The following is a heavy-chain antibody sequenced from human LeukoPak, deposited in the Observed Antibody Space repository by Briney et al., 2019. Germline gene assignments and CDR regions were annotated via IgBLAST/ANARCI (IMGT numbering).Heavy chain of an antibody. CDR2: IYYSGST. CDR3: AAVHYYGSGA. D-gene: IGHD3-10*01. J-gene: IGHJ4*02. Sequence: SETLSLTCTVSGGSISSSSYYWGWIRQPRGKGLEWIGSIYYSGSTYYNPSLKSRVTISVDTSKNQFSLKLSSVTAADTAVYYCAAVHYYGSGAGGQGTLVTVSS. CDR1: GGSISSSSYY. V-gene: IGHV4-39*01.